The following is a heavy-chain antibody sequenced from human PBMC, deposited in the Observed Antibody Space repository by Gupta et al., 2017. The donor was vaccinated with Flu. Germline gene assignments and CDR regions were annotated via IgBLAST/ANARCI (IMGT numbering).Heavy chain of an antibody. CDR3: ARDSDYYRDV. J-gene: IGHJ6*03. Sequence: DSVEGRFTISRDNSKNTLYLEMNSLRAEDTAVYYCARDSDYYRDVWGKGTTVTVSS. V-gene: IGHV3-30*07.